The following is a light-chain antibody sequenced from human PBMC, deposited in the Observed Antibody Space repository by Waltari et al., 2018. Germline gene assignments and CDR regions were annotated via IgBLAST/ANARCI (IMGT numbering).Light chain of an antibody. V-gene: IGKV1-12*01. CDR3: QQSNSFPRT. CDR1: PGISKW. Sequence: DIRLTQSPSSLSASVGDRVTLTCRASPGISKWLAWYQQRPGKAPKVLIYEASTLQTGVPLRFSGSGSGRDFTLTITSLQPEDFATYYCQQSNSFPRTFGQGTRLDIK. J-gene: IGKJ5*01. CDR2: EAS.